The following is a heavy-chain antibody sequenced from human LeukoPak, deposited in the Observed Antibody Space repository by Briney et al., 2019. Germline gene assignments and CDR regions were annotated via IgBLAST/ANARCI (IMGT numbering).Heavy chain of an antibody. CDR2: INPNSGGT. D-gene: IGHD6-19*01. CDR3: ARDRAWLERDY. CDR1: GYTFIGNY. V-gene: IGHV1-2*02. Sequence: ASVKVSCKASGYTFIGNYMHWVRQAPGQGLEWMGWINPNSGGTNYAQKFQGRVTMTRDTSISTAYMELSRLRSDDTAVYYCARDRAWLERDYWGQGTLVTVSS. J-gene: IGHJ4*02.